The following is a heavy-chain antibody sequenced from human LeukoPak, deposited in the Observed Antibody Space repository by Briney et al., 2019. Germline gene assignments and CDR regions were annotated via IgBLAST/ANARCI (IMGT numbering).Heavy chain of an antibody. CDR2: IYSGGST. CDR3: AKVVTGGSNSGYDNDAFDI. CDR1: GFTVSSNY. Sequence: GGSLRLSCAASGFTVSSNYMSWVRQAPGKGLEWVSVIYSGGSTYYADSVKGRFTISRDNSKNTLYLQMNSLRAEDTAVYYCAKVVTGGSNSGYDNDAFDIWGQGTMVTVSS. D-gene: IGHD5-12*01. V-gene: IGHV3-66*01. J-gene: IGHJ3*02.